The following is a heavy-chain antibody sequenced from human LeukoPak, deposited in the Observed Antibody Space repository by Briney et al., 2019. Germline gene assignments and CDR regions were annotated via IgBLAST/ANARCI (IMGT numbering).Heavy chain of an antibody. CDR1: GGSISSYY. V-gene: IGHV4-59*08. CDR3: ARHRDILTGYRWFDP. J-gene: IGHJ5*02. Sequence: PSETLSLTCTVSGGSISSYYWSWSRQPPGKGLEWIGCIYYSGSTNYNPSLKSRVTISVDTSKNQFSLKLSSVTAADTAVYYCARHRDILTGYRWFDPWGQGTLVTVSS. D-gene: IGHD3-9*01. CDR2: IYYSGST.